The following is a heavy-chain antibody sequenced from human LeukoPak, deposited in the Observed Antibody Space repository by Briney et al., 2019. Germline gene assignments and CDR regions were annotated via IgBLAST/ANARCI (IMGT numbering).Heavy chain of an antibody. J-gene: IGHJ4*02. CDR2: INPNSGGT. CDR3: ARDKVNPVGIDY. CDR1: GYTLTVYY. D-gene: IGHD4-23*01. V-gene: IGHV1-2*02. Sequence: ASVKVSCKASGYTLTVYYMHWVRQAPGQGLEWMGWINPNSGGTNYAQKFQGRVTMTRDTSISTAYMELSRLRSDDTAVYYCARDKVNPVGIDYWGEGTLVTVSS.